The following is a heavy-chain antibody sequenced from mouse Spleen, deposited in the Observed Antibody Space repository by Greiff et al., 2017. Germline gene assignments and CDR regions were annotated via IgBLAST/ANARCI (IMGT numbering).Heavy chain of an antibody. CDR1: GFTFSSYG. Sequence: EVQVVESGGGLVQPGGSLKLSCAASGFTFSSYGMSWVRQTPDKRLELVATINSNGGSTYYPDSVKGRFTISRDNAKNTLYLQMSSLKSEDTAMYYCARDSDRTWFAYWGQGTLVTVSA. J-gene: IGHJ3*01. CDR2: INSNGGST. CDR3: ARDSDRTWFAY. V-gene: IGHV5-6-3*01.